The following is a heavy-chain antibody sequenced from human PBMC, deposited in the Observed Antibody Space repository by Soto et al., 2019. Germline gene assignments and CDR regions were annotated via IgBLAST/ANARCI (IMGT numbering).Heavy chain of an antibody. CDR3: ARVIVSGSGWYYFDY. V-gene: IGHV4-34*01. Sequence: SETLSLTCAVYGGSFSGYYWSWIRQPPGKGLEWIGEINHSGSTNYNPSLKSRVTISVDTSKNQFSLKLSSVTAADAAVYYCARVIVSGSGWYYFDYWGQGTLVTVSS. J-gene: IGHJ4*02. D-gene: IGHD6-19*01. CDR2: INHSGST. CDR1: GGSFSGYY.